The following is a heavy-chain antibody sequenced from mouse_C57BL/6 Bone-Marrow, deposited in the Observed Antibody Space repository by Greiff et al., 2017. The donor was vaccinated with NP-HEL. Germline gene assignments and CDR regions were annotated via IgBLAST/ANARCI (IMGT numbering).Heavy chain of an antibody. Sequence: RVESGAELVRPGSSVKLSCKDSYFAFMASAMHWVKQRPGHGLEWIGSFTMYSDATEYSENFKGKATLTANTSSSTAYMELSSLTSEDSAVYYCARQGGYDYDDYAMDYWGQGTSVTVSS. CDR2: FTMYSDAT. V-gene: IGHV1-49*01. J-gene: IGHJ4*01. CDR1: YFAFMASA. CDR3: ARQGGYDYDDYAMDY. D-gene: IGHD2-4*01.